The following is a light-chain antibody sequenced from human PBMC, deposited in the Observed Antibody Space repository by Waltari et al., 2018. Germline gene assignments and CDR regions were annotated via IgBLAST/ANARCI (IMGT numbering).Light chain of an antibody. CDR2: EVT. CDR3: QSYDTSLSVV. Sequence: QSVLTQPPSATGSPGQSVTISCTGTNSDVGPYTYVPWYQQHPGKVPKLLIYEVTKRPSGVPDRFSGSKSGNTASLTVSGLQADDEADYYCQSYDTSLSVVFGGGTKLTVL. V-gene: IGLV2-8*01. J-gene: IGLJ2*01. CDR1: NSDVGPYTY.